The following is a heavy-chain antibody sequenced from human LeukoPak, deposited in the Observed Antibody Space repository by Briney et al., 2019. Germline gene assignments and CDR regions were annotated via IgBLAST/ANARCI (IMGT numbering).Heavy chain of an antibody. CDR2: IIPILGIA. CDR3: ARGGSGSYNDY. V-gene: IGHV1-69*04. J-gene: IGHJ4*02. Sequence: SVKVSCKASGGTFSSYAISWVRQAPGQGLEWMGRIIPILGIANYAQKFQGRVTITADKSTSTAYMELSSLGSEDTAVYYCARGGSGSYNDYWGQGTLVTVSS. D-gene: IGHD1-26*01. CDR1: GGTFSSYA.